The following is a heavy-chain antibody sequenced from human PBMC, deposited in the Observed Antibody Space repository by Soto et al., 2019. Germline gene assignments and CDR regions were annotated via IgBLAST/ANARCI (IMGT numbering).Heavy chain of an antibody. CDR1: GFTFSSYG. D-gene: IGHD3-10*01. J-gene: IGHJ5*02. CDR3: ARVQGVLWFGELYWFDP. V-gene: IGHV3-33*01. CDR2: IWYDGSNK. Sequence: PGGSLRLSCAASGFTFSSYGMHWVRQAPGKGLEWVAVIWYDGSNKYYADSVKGRFTISRDNSKNTLYLQMNSLRAEDTAVYYCARVQGVLWFGELYWFDPWGQGTLVTVSS.